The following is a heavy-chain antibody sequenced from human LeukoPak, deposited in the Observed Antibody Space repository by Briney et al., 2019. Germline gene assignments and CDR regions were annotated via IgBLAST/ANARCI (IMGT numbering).Heavy chain of an antibody. D-gene: IGHD3-10*01. J-gene: IGHJ3*02. Sequence: GGSLRLSCAASGFTFSSYWMSWVRQVPGKGLEWVANIKQDGSEKYYVDSVKGRFTISRDNAKNSLYLQSNSLRAEETAVYYCARDGMGIIKAFDIWGQGTMVSVSS. CDR2: IKQDGSEK. CDR1: GFTFSSYW. CDR3: ARDGMGIIKAFDI. V-gene: IGHV3-7*05.